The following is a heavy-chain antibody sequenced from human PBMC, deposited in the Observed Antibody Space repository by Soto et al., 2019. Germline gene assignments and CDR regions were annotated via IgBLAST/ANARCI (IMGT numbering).Heavy chain of an antibody. CDR1: GFTFSGSA. CDR2: IRRKANSYAT. J-gene: IGHJ4*02. D-gene: IGHD2-21*01. Sequence: EVQLVESGGGLVQPGGSLKLSCAASGFTFSGSAMHWVRQASGKGLEWVGRIRRKANSYATAYAASVKGRFTISRDDSKNTAYLQMNSLKTEDTAVYYCTSLLTHSGWGQGTLVTVSS. V-gene: IGHV3-73*01. CDR3: TSLLTHSG.